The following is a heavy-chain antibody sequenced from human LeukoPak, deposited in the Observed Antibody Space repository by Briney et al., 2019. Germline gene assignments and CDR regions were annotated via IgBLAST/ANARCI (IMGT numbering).Heavy chain of an antibody. CDR1: GFTFSSYW. CDR2: INGSSSTV. J-gene: IGHJ4*02. V-gene: IGHV3-48*01. CDR3: ARDQYLDY. Sequence: PGGSLRLSCAASGFTFSSYWMNWVRQAPGKGLEWVSYINGSSSTVFYADSVKGRFTIFRDNAKNSLYLQMNSLRAEDTAVYYCARDQYLDYRGQGTLVTVSS.